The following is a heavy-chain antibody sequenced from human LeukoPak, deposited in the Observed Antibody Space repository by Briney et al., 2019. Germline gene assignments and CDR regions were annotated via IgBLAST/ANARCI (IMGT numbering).Heavy chain of an antibody. J-gene: IGHJ4*02. CDR2: INTDGTVT. CDR1: GFTFSKYW. V-gene: IGHV3-74*01. Sequence: PGGSLRLSCAASGFTFSKYWMLWVRQAPGKGLESVSRINTDGTVTTYADPVKGRFTVSRDNADNTMFLQMNSVRDEDTVVYYCATKQWLAPPPDSWGQGTPVTVSS. D-gene: IGHD6-19*01. CDR3: ATKQWLAPPPDS.